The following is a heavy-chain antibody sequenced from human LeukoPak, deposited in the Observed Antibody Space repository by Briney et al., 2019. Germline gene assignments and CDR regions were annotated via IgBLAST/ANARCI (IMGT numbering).Heavy chain of an antibody. CDR2: INHSGST. Sequence: SETLSLTCAVYGGSFSGYYWSWIRQPPGKGLEWIGEINHSGSTNYNPSLKSRVTISVDTSKNQFSLKLSSVTAADTAVYHCARVWEDSSGWYWYFDLWGRGTLVTVSS. CDR1: GGSFSGYY. J-gene: IGHJ2*01. V-gene: IGHV4-34*01. CDR3: ARVWEDSSGWYWYFDL. D-gene: IGHD6-19*01.